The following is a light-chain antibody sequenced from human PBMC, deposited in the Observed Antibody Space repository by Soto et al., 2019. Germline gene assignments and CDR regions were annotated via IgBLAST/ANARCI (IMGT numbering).Light chain of an antibody. CDR1: QSISSW. J-gene: IGKJ1*01. Sequence: DIQMTQSPSTLSASVGDRVTITCRASQSISSWLAWYQQKPGKAPKLLIYDASSLESGVPSRFSGSGSGTDFTLTINGLQPDDFATYYCQQYNLYPETFGQGTKVDI. CDR2: DAS. CDR3: QQYNLYPET. V-gene: IGKV1-5*01.